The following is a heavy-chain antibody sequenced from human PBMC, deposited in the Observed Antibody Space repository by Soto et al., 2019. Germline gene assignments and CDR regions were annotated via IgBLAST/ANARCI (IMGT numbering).Heavy chain of an antibody. CDR2: ISAYNGNT. V-gene: IGHV1-18*01. Sequence: ASVKVSCKASGYTFTSYGISWVRQAPGQGLEWMGWISAYNGNTNYAQKLQGRVTMTTDTSTSTAYMELRSLRSDDTAVYYCAGRSEVDYGEEAFDIWGQGTMVTVSS. D-gene: IGHD4-17*01. J-gene: IGHJ3*02. CDR1: GYTFTSYG. CDR3: AGRSEVDYGEEAFDI.